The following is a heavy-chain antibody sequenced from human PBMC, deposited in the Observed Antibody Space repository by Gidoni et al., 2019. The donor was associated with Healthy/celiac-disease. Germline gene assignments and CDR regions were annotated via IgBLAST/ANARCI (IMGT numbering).Heavy chain of an antibody. D-gene: IGHD3-9*01. V-gene: IGHV3-49*05. CDR1: GFTFGDYA. CDR2: IRSKAYGGTT. CDR3: TRGFEYYDILTGYSTPYYFDY. J-gene: IGHJ4*02. Sequence: EVQLVESGGGLVKPGRSLRLSCTASGFTFGDYAMSWFRQAPGKGLEWVGFIRSKAYGGTTEYVASVKGRFTISRDDSKSIAYLQMNSLKTEDTAVYYCTRGFEYYDILTGYSTPYYFDYWGQGTLVTVSS.